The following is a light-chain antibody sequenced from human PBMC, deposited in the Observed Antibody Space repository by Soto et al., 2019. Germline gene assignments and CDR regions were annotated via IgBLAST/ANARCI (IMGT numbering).Light chain of an antibody. Sequence: DIQVTQHPSSLSASVGDRVTITCRASQGIKNYLAWYQQKPEETPTLLIYAASTLESGIPPRFSGSGSGTDFTLTINNLQPEDVAAYYCQRYYNAPFTFGGGTKVDIK. CDR2: AAS. CDR1: QGIKNY. V-gene: IGKV1-27*01. CDR3: QRYYNAPFT. J-gene: IGKJ4*01.